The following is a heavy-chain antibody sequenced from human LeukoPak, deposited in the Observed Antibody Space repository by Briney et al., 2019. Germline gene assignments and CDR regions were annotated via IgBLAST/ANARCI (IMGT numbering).Heavy chain of an antibody. CDR2: IYPDDSET. J-gene: IGHJ4*02. V-gene: IGHV5-51*01. CDR3: ARHYPGGDYFIDY. Sequence: GESLKISCKGSGYRFTSYWIGWVRQMPGKGLEGVGIIYPDDSETRYSPSFQDQVTISADKSISTAYLQWSSLKASDTAMYYCARHYPGGDYFIDYWGQGTLVTVSS. CDR1: GYRFTSYW. D-gene: IGHD4-17*01.